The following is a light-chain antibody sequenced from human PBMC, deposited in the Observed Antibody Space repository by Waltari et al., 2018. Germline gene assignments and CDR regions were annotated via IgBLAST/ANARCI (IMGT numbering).Light chain of an antibody. Sequence: QSVLTQLPSASGTPGQRVTISCSGSRSNIGSNTVNWYQQVPGTAPKLLIYINNQRPSGVPDRFSGSKSGTSASLAISGLQSEDEADYSCAAWDDSLNAWVFGGGTKLTVL. CDR3: AAWDDSLNAWV. J-gene: IGLJ3*02. CDR2: INN. V-gene: IGLV1-44*01. CDR1: RSNIGSNT.